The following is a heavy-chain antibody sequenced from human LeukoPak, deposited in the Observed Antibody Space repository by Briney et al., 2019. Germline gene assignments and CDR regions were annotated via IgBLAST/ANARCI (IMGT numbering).Heavy chain of an antibody. CDR1: DSSVISTYD. CDR2: VFRLQTVRT. Sequence: SETLSLTCTVSDSSVISTYDGGWFRQPPGKGLEWIATVFRLQTVRTFNNPSLESPVTISLYPSQSHFSLTRTSVTAAVPALYFCARVLHAPYLIDSWGQGTLVTVSS. D-gene: IGHD2-8*01. V-gene: IGHV4-38-2*02. J-gene: IGHJ4*02. CDR3: ARVLHAPYLIDS.